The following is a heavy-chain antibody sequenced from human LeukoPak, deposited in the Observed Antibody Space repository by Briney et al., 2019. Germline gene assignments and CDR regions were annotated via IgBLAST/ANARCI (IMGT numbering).Heavy chain of an antibody. V-gene: IGHV6-1*01. CDR3: ARDSGGGFDY. D-gene: IGHD4-23*01. CDR1: GDSVFSNSS. CDR2: TYYRSKWYN. Sequence: SQTLSLTCAISGDSVFSNSSWNWIRQSPSRGLEWLGRTYYRSKWYNDYGVSVKSRININPDTSKNHFSLQLSSVTPEDTAVYYCARDSGGGFDYWGQGTLVTVSS. J-gene: IGHJ4*02.